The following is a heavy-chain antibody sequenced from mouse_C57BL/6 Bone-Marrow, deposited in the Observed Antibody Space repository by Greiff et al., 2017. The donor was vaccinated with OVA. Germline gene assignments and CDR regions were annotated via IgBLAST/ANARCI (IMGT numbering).Heavy chain of an antibody. CDR2: IRNKANNHAT. Sequence: DVKLVESGGGLVQPGGSMKLSCAASGFTFSDAWMNWVRQSPEKGLEWVAEIRNKANNHATYYAESVKGRFTITRDDSKSIVYLQMNSLRAEDTGIYYCTRNGYYHFDYWGQGTTLTVSS. CDR3: TRNGYYHFDY. D-gene: IGHD2-3*01. CDR1: GFTFSDAW. V-gene: IGHV6-6*01. J-gene: IGHJ2*01.